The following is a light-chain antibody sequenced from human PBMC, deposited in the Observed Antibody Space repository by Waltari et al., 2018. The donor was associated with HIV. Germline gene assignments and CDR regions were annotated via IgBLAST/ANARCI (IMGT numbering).Light chain of an antibody. J-gene: IGLJ3*02. Sequence: QSALTQPPSASGSLGQSVTISCTGTSSDVGGYNYVSWYQQYPGEAPKLIIYDVNKRPSGVPNRFSGSKSGNTASLTISGLQAEDEADYYCSSYTSSSTRVFGGGTNLTVL. CDR2: DVN. CDR3: SSYTSSSTRV. CDR1: SSDVGGYNY. V-gene: IGLV2-14*03.